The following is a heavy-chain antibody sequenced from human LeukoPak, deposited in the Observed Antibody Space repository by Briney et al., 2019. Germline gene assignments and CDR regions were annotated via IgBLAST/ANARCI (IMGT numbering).Heavy chain of an antibody. CDR2: ISYDGSNK. D-gene: IGHD5-18*01. V-gene: IGHV3-30*18. J-gene: IGHJ4*02. Sequence: GGSLRLSCAASGFTVSSNYMTWVRQAPGKGLEWVAVISYDGSNKYYADSVKGRFTISRDNSKNTLYLQMNSLRAEDTAVYYCAKPSSAEVQLWGGYWGQGTLVTVSS. CDR3: AKPSSAEVQLWGGY. CDR1: GFTVSSNY.